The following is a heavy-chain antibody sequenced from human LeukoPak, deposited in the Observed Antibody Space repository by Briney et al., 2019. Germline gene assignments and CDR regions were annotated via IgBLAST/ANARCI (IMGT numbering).Heavy chain of an antibody. CDR2: INPKSGGT. CDR3: ASTPRRSGYGLGGY. V-gene: IGHV1-2*02. J-gene: IGHJ4*02. Sequence: AAVTVSFAASGYTFTVDYMHGVGQAPGQGRGGMGWINPKSGGTNYAQKFQGRVTMTRDTSISTAYMQLSRLRSDDTAVYYCASTPRRSGYGLGGYWGQGTLVTVSS. CDR1: GYTFTVDY. D-gene: IGHD5-12*01.